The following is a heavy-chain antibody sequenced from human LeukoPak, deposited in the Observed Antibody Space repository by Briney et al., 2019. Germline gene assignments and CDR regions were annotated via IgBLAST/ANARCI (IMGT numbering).Heavy chain of an antibody. CDR1: GFTLSSYA. CDR2: ISGDGGTT. D-gene: IGHD3-22*01. CDR3: ARDSGSSGYYPDAFDI. V-gene: IGHV3-23*01. Sequence: GGSLRLSCAASGFTLSSYAMTWVRQAPGKGLEWVSVISGDGGTTYYADSVKGRFTISRDNSKNTVYLQMNSLRPEDTAVYYCARDSGSSGYYPDAFDIWGQGTMVTVSS. J-gene: IGHJ3*02.